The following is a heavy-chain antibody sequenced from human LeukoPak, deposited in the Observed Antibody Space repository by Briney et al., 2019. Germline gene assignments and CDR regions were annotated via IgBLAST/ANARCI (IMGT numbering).Heavy chain of an antibody. V-gene: IGHV3-73*01. J-gene: IGHJ4*02. D-gene: IGHD2-15*01. CDR1: GFTFSGSA. Sequence: GGSLRLSCAASGFTFSGSAMHWVRQASGKGLEWVGRIRSKANSYATAYAASVKGRFTISRDDSKNTAYLQMNSLKTEDTAVYYCTTPAPVVVAAPQWGQGTLVTVSS. CDR3: TTPAPVVVAAPQ. CDR2: IRSKANSYAT.